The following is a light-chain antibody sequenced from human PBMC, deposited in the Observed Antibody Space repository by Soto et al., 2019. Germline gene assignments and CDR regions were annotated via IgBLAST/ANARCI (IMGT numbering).Light chain of an antibody. CDR2: DAS. Sequence: DIQMTQSPSSLSASVGDRVTITCQASQDISKYLSWYQHKPGKAPKLLIYDASNLGTGVLSRFRGSGSGTGFTFTISGLQPEDIATYYCQQYDDLPYTFGQGTKLEIK. J-gene: IGKJ2*01. CDR3: QQYDDLPYT. V-gene: IGKV1-33*01. CDR1: QDISKY.